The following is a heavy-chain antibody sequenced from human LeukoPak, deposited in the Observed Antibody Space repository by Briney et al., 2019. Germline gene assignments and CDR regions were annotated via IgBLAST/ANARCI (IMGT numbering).Heavy chain of an antibody. J-gene: IGHJ4*02. CDR1: RGSFRGSY. D-gene: IGHD3-10*01. V-gene: IGHV4-34*01. CDR3: ASTINGRRRKQNYYGSGSYPPVGY. CDR2: INHSGRT. Sequence: KPLEALSVTCVVYRGSFRGSYWCWICQPLGKGLEWIGEINHSGRTNYNPSLKSRVTISVDTSKTQFSLKLSSVTAADTAVYYCASTINGRRRKQNYYGSGSYPPVGYWGQGTLVTVAS.